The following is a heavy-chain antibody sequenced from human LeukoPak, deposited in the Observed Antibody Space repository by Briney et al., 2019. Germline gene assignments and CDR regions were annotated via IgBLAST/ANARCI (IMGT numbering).Heavy chain of an antibody. CDR1: GYSFNTYW. J-gene: IGHJ4*02. D-gene: IGHD3-22*01. V-gene: IGHV5-51*01. CDR2: IYPDDSDT. CDR3: ARLYYDSSGYPDY. Sequence: GESLKISCKGSGYSFNTYWIGWVRQMPGKGLECMGIIYPDDSDTRYSPSFQGQVTISADKSISTAYLQWSSLKASDTAMYYCARLYYDSSGYPDYWGQGTLVTVSS.